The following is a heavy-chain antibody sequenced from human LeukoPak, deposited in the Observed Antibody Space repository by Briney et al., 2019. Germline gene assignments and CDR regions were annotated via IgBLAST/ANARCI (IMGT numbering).Heavy chain of an antibody. J-gene: IGHJ6*03. Sequence: GGSLRLSCAASGFTFSNYGMHWVRQAPGKGLEWVAFIPYDGSNEYYADSVKGRFTISRDNSKNTLYLEMNSLRAEDTAMYYCAKDRGIAAAYYFMDAWGKGTTVTVSS. CDR3: AKDRGIAAAYYFMDA. D-gene: IGHD6-13*01. V-gene: IGHV3-30*02. CDR2: IPYDGSNE. CDR1: GFTFSNYG.